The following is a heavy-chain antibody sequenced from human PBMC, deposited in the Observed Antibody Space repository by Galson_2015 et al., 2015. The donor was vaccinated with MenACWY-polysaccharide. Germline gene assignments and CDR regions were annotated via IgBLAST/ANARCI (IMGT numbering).Heavy chain of an antibody. CDR2: ILSKYNGGTT. V-gene: IGHV3-15*07. CDR3: TTWGRDVY. CDR1: GLTFSSSW. Sequence: SLRLSCAASGLTFSSSWMHWVRQAPGKGLVWVSRILSKYNGGTTDYAAPVKGRFSISRDDPQSTAYLQMNSLRTDDTGIYYCTTWGRDVYWGQGTVVPVSP. J-gene: IGHJ4*02. D-gene: IGHD3-10*01.